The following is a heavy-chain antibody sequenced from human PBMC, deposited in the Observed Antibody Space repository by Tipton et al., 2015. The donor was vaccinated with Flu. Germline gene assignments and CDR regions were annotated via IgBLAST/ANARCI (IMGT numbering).Heavy chain of an antibody. CDR1: GDSISSDYY. CDR2: VSRSGNT. CDR3: VRRDYSNYVSDPKSWFDP. Sequence: LRLSCEVSGDSISSDYYWGWVRQFPGKGLEWIGSVSRSGNTDYNSSLKSRVTISIDTSKNQFSLKMKSVTAADKAVYYCVRRDYSNYVSDPKSWFDPWGQGTLVTVSS. D-gene: IGHD4-11*01. V-gene: IGHV4-38-2*01. J-gene: IGHJ5*02.